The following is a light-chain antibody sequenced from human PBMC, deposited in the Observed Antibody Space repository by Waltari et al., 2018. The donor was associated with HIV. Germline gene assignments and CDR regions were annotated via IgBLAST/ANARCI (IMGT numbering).Light chain of an antibody. CDR2: AAS. V-gene: IGKV1-39*01. CDR1: QSIFSS. CDR3: QQTYNSPQT. Sequence: DIQMTQSPSSLSASVGDRVTITCRASQSIFSSLHWYQQKPGKAPKILIYAASNLHSGVPSRFSGTGYGTDFTLTISSLQPEDFATYFCQQTYNSPQTFGHGTKVEVK. J-gene: IGKJ1*01.